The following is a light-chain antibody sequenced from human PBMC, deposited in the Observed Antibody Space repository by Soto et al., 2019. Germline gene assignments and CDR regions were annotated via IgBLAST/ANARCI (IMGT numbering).Light chain of an antibody. J-gene: IGKJ1*01. V-gene: IGKV1-39*01. CDR2: TAS. CDR3: QESYSTLCT. CDR1: QSINTY. Sequence: DIQMTQSPSSLSASVGDRVTITCRTSQSINTYLNWYQQKPGKAPRLRIYTASSLQSGVPSRFSGSGSRTDFTLTISRLQPEDFATCYCQESYSTLCTFGQGTKVEI.